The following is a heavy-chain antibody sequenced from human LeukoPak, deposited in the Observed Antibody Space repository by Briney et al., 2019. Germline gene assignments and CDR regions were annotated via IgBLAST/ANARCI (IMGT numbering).Heavy chain of an antibody. D-gene: IGHD1-1*01. Sequence: GASLMTSSKGFGYSFTNYCIGWVRQQPREDLEWMGIIFSYDSNTNYNPSLKGQVTISADTSMTTASLQWSGVYAWDTSMYYCARLLNDDDLDYWGQGTLVTVSS. CDR3: ARLLNDDDLDY. V-gene: IGHV5-51*01. CDR2: IFSYDSNT. CDR1: GYSFTNYC. J-gene: IGHJ4*02.